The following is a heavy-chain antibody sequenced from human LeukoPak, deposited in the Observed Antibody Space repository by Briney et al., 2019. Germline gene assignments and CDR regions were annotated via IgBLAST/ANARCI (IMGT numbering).Heavy chain of an antibody. Sequence: SETLSLTCTVSGGSISSYYWNWIRQPPGKGLEWIGYIYYSGSTNYNPSLKSRVTISVDTSKNQFSLKLSSVTAADTAVYYCARHGLQDSQSYYYYGMDVWGQGTTVTVSS. CDR2: IYYSGST. V-gene: IGHV4-59*08. J-gene: IGHJ6*02. CDR3: ARHGLQDSQSYYYYGMDV. CDR1: GGSISSYY. D-gene: IGHD2-15*01.